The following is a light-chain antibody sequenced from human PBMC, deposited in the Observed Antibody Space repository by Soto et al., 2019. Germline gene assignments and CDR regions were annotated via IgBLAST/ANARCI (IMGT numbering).Light chain of an antibody. CDR1: SSDVGGYNY. Sequence: QSLLAQPASISRSPQQSLTISCTTTSSDVGGYNYVSWYQQHPGKPPKLMIYHFSNPPSWFSNRFSGSLCRNTASLSISGLEDEERADYYWRSETSGSWYV. CDR3: RSETSGSWYV. J-gene: IGLJ6*01. CDR2: HFS. V-gene: IGLV2-14*01.